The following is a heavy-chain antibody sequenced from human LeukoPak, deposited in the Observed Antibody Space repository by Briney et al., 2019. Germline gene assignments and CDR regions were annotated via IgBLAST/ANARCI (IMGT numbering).Heavy chain of an antibody. CDR3: ARLYDFWSGSQAY. D-gene: IGHD3-3*01. Sequence: SSETLSLTCTVSGGSISSYYWSWIRQPPGKGLEWIGYIYYGGSTNYNPSLKSRVTISVDTSKNQFSLKLSSVTAADTAVYYCARLYDFWSGSQAYWGQGTLVTVSS. J-gene: IGHJ4*02. CDR2: IYYGGST. CDR1: GGSISSYY. V-gene: IGHV4-59*01.